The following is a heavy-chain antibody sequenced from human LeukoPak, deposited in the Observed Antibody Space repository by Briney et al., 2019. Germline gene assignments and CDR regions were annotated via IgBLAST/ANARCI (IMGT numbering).Heavy chain of an antibody. CDR1: GFTFSSYS. J-gene: IGHJ4*02. CDR2: ISSSSSTI. Sequence: GGSLRLSCAASGFTFSSYSMNWVRQAPGKGLEWVSYISSSSSTIYYADSVKGRFTISRDNAKNSLYLQMNSLRAEDTAVYYCARGHMTTVTTYYFDYWGQGTLVTVSS. CDR3: ARGHMTTVTTYYFDY. V-gene: IGHV3-48*01. D-gene: IGHD4-17*01.